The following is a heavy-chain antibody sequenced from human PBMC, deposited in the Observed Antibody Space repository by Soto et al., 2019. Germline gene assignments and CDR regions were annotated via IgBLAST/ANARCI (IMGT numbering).Heavy chain of an antibody. CDR1: GFTFSSYG. D-gene: IGHD1-20*01. CDR3: ARDWDSYHKYNWNYADY. CDR2: IWYDGSNK. Sequence: GGSLRLSCAASGFTFSSYGMHWVRQAPGKGLEWVAVIWYDGSNKYYADSVKGRFTISRDNSKNTLYLQMNSLRAEDTAVYYCARDWDSYHKYNWNYADYWGQGTLVTVSS. V-gene: IGHV3-33*01. J-gene: IGHJ4*02.